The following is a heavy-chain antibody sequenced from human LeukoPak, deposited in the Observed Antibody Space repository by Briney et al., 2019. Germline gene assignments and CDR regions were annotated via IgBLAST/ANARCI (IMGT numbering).Heavy chain of an antibody. Sequence: SETLSLTCTVPGGSISSYYWSWIRQPPGKGLEWIGYIYYSGSTNYNPSLKSRVTISVDTSKNQFSLKLSSVTAADTAVYYCARALPGIAAAGTFDYWGQGTLVTVSS. J-gene: IGHJ4*02. CDR1: GGSISSYY. CDR3: ARALPGIAAAGTFDY. D-gene: IGHD6-13*01. CDR2: IYYSGST. V-gene: IGHV4-59*01.